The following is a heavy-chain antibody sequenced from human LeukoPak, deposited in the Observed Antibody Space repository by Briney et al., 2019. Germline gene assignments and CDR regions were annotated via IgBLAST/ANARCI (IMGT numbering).Heavy chain of an antibody. Sequence: SETLSLTCAVSGGSISSGDYSWTWIRQPPGKGLEWIGYIYHSGGTYYKPSLKSRVTISLDRSKNQFSLNLTSVTAADTAVYYCVRGGSYGAFDIWGQGTMVTVSS. CDR3: VRGGSYGAFDI. V-gene: IGHV4-30-2*01. J-gene: IGHJ3*02. CDR1: GGSISSGDYS. D-gene: IGHD1-26*01. CDR2: IYHSGGT.